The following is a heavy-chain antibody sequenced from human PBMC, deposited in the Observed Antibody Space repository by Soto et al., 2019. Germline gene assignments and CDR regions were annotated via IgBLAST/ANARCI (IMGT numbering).Heavy chain of an antibody. CDR3: AREWRDGYKYYYYGMDV. Sequence: QVQLVESGGGVVQPGRSLRLSCAASGFTFSSYAMHWVRQAPGKGLEWVAVISYDGSNKYYADSVKGRFTISRDNSKNTLYLQMNSLRAEDTAVYYCAREWRDGYKYYYYGMDVWGQGTTVTVSS. V-gene: IGHV3-30-3*01. CDR2: ISYDGSNK. CDR1: GFTFSSYA. D-gene: IGHD5-12*01. J-gene: IGHJ6*02.